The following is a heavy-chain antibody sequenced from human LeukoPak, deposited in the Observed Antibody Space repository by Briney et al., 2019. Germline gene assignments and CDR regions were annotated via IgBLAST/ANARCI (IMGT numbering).Heavy chain of an antibody. CDR3: ARYGSWGWLQYDFDY. D-gene: IGHD5-24*01. J-gene: IGHJ4*02. CDR1: GYTFTSYG. CDR2: ISAYNGNT. Sequence: ASVKDSCKASGYTFTSYGISWVRQAPGQGLEWMGWISAYNGNTNYAQKLQGRVTMTTDTSTSTAYMELRSLRSDDTAVYYCARYGSWGWLQYDFDYWGQGTLVTVSS. V-gene: IGHV1-18*01.